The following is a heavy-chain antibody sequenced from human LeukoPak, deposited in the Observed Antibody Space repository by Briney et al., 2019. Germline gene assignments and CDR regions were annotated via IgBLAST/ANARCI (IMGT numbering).Heavy chain of an antibody. J-gene: IGHJ4*02. Sequence: SETLSLTCAVYDGSLSGYYWGWIRQPPRKGLEWIGEINHSGSTNYNPSLKSRVSISIDTSKNQFSLNLTSVTAADTAVYYCASRGRWGQGTLVTVSS. CDR1: DGSLSGYY. D-gene: IGHD1-26*01. CDR3: ASRGR. V-gene: IGHV4-34*01. CDR2: INHSGST.